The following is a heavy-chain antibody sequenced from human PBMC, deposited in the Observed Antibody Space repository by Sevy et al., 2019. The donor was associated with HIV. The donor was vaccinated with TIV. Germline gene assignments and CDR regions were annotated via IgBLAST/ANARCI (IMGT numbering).Heavy chain of an antibody. J-gene: IGHJ3*02. CDR3: ARWGDSSGWYSAFDI. D-gene: IGHD6-19*01. V-gene: IGHV1-18*01. CDR2: ISAYNGNT. Sequence: ASVKVSCKASGYTFTSYGISWVRQAPGQGRAWMGWISAYNGNTNYAQKLQGRVTMTTDTSTSTAYMELMSLRSDDTAVYYCARWGDSSGWYSAFDIWGQGTMVTVSS. CDR1: GYTFTSYG.